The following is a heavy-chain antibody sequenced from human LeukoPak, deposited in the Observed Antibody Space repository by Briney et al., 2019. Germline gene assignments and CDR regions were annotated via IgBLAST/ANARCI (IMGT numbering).Heavy chain of an antibody. D-gene: IGHD3-3*01. CDR3: ARYYDSWSGFDP. J-gene: IGHJ5*02. CDR2: VSNTGST. Sequence: SETLSLTCTASGGSISNYYWSWIRQPAGEGLEWIGRVSNTGSTNYNPSLKSRVTLSIDTSKKQFSLKLSSVTAADTAVYYCARYYDSWSGFDPWGQGALVTVSS. CDR1: GGSISNYY. V-gene: IGHV4-4*07.